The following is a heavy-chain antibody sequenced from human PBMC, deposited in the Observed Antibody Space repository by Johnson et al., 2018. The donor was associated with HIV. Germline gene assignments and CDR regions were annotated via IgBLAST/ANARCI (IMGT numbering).Heavy chain of an antibody. CDR3: ARDAKVDYGDAFDI. D-gene: IGHD4-17*01. CDR2: IQNDESVK. Sequence: QVQLVESGGGLVKPRGSLRLSCAASGFTFSHYGMHWVRQAPGKGLEWVAFIQNDESVKYYADSVKGRFTISRDNSKNTLYLQMNSLRAEDTAVYYCARDAKVDYGDAFDIWGQGTKVTVSS. CDR1: GFTFSHYG. V-gene: IGHV3-30*02. J-gene: IGHJ3*02.